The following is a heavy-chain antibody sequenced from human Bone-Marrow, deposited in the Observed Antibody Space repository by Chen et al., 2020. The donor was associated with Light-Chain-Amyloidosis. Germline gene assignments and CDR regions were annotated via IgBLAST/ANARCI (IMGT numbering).Heavy chain of an antibody. D-gene: IGHD2-21*02. CDR1: GFSVSGNY. J-gene: IGHJ3*01. CDR2: IYVGGST. V-gene: IGHV3-53*02. CDR3: AFRSRDCFSGGPCYGDAFNV. Sequence: EVQLVETGGGVIQPGGSLRLSCAASGFSVSGNYMTWVRQAPGGWLEWVSRIYVGGSTFYAGSVKGRITISRDISENTLILQMSSLRADDTAVYYCAFRSRDCFSGGPCYGDAFNVWGQGTVVTVSS.